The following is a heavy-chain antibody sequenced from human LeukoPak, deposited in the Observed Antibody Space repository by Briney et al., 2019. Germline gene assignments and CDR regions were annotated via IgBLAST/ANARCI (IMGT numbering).Heavy chain of an antibody. Sequence: SETLSLTCTVSGGSISSGSYYWSWIRQPAGKGLDWIGRIYTSGSTYYNPSLKSRVTISVDTSKNQFSLKLSSVTAADTAVYYCARGSIHHYYDSSGYHYFDYWGQGTLVTVSS. J-gene: IGHJ4*02. D-gene: IGHD3-22*01. CDR2: IYTSGST. CDR3: ARGSIHHYYDSSGYHYFDY. V-gene: IGHV4-61*02. CDR1: GGSISSGSYY.